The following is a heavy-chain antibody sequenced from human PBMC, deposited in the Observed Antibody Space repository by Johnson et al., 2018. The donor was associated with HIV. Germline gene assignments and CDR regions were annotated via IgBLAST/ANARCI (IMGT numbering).Heavy chain of an antibody. CDR2: ISSSGSTI. D-gene: IGHD1-1*01. Sequence: HVQLLESGGGVVQPGRSLRLSCAASGFTFSDYYMSWIRQAPGKGLEWVSYISSSGSTIYYADSVKGRFTISRDNAKNSLYLQMNSLRAEDTAVYYCARYKLDPHAGGDAFDIWGQGTMVTVSS. V-gene: IGHV3-11*01. J-gene: IGHJ3*02. CDR1: GFTFSDYY. CDR3: ARYKLDPHAGGDAFDI.